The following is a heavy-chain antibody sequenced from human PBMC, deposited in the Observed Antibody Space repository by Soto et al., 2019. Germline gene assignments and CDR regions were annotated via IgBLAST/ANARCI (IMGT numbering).Heavy chain of an antibody. J-gene: IGHJ5*02. CDR3: ARVYSSSWYGVDWFDP. Sequence: GGSLRASWAASGCTFSDYYVSWIRQAPGKGLEWVSYISSSSSYRNYADSVKGRFTISRDNAKNSLYLQMNSLRAEDTAVYYCARVYSSSWYGVDWFDPWGQGTLVTVSS. CDR1: GCTFSDYY. CDR2: ISSSSSYR. V-gene: IGHV3-11*06. D-gene: IGHD6-13*01.